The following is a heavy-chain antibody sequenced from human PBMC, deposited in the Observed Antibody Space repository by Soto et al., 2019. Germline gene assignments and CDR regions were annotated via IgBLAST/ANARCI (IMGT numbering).Heavy chain of an antibody. CDR3: ATGGRGYSYAPRFYFEY. V-gene: IGHV1-69*01. Sequence: QVQLVQSGAEVKKPGSSVKVTCKASGAIFSSNAISWVRQAPGQGLEWMGGILPIFGRTNYAQKFQGRVTITADESTRTAYMERSSLKSEDTAVYYCATGGRGYSYAPRFYFEYWGQGTRVTVSS. CDR2: ILPIFGRT. CDR1: GAIFSSNA. J-gene: IGHJ4*02. D-gene: IGHD5-18*01.